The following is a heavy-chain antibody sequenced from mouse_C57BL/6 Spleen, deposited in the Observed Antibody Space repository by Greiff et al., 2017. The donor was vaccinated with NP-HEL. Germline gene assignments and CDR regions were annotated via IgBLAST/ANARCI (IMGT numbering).Heavy chain of an antibody. CDR3: ARSTTVVPDWYFDV. CDR2: IDPSDSYT. D-gene: IGHD1-1*01. Sequence: VQLQQPGAELVMPGASVKLSCKASGYTFTSYWMHWVKQRPGQGLEWIGEIDPSDSYTNYNQKFKGKSTLTVDKSSSTAYMQLSSLTSEDSAVYYCARSTTVVPDWYFDVWGTGTTVTVSS. J-gene: IGHJ1*03. CDR1: GYTFTSYW. V-gene: IGHV1-69*01.